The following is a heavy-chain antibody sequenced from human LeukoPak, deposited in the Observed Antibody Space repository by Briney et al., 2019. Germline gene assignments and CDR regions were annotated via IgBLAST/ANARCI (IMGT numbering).Heavy chain of an antibody. CDR1: GGSISSSSYY. V-gene: IGHV4-39*07. D-gene: IGHD6-19*01. Sequence: PLETLSLTCTVSGGSISSSSYYWGWIRQPPGKGLEWIGSIYYSGSTYYNPSLKSRVTISVDTSKNQFSLKLSSVTAADTAVYYCARDMYSSGWYSGFDYWGQGTLVTVSS. J-gene: IGHJ4*02. CDR3: ARDMYSSGWYSGFDY. CDR2: IYYSGST.